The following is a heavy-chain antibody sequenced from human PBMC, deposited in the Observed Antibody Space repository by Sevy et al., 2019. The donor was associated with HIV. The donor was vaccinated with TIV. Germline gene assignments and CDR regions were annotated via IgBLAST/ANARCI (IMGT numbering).Heavy chain of an antibody. CDR1: GFTFDDYT. CDR3: AKDYCGGDCYRDYQYYFDY. D-gene: IGHD2-21*02. V-gene: IGHV3-43*01. Sequence: GGSLRLSCAASGFTFDDYTMHWVRQAPGKGLEWVSLISWDGGSTYYADSVKGRFTISRDNSKNSLHLQMNSLRTEDTALYYCAKDYCGGDCYRDYQYYFDYWGQGTLVTVSS. CDR2: ISWDGGST. J-gene: IGHJ4*02.